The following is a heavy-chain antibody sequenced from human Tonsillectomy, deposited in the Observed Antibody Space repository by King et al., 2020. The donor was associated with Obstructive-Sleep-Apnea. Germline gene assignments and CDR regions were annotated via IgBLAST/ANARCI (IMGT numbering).Heavy chain of an antibody. V-gene: IGHV3-23*04. CDR1: GFTFSSYA. D-gene: IGHD6-19*01. J-gene: IGHJ4*02. CDR2: ISDCGGSV. Sequence: VQLVESGGDLVQPGGSLRLSCAASGFTFSSYAMTWVRQAPGKGLEWVSAISDCGGSVYYVDSGKGRFTISRDNSKNTLYLQMNSLRAEDTAVYYCAKGSGIDYWGQGTLVTVSS. CDR3: AKGSGIDY.